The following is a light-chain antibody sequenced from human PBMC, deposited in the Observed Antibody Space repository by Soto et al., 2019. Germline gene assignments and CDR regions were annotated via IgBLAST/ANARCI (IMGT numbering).Light chain of an antibody. CDR3: QQSYSTPPIT. V-gene: IGKV1-8*01. CDR1: QGISSY. Sequence: AIRMTQSPSSLSASTGDRVTITYRASQGISSYLAWYQQKPGKAPKLLIYAASTLQSGVPSRFSGSGSGTDFALTISSLQPEDFATYYCQQSYSTPPITFGQGTRLEIK. CDR2: AAS. J-gene: IGKJ5*01.